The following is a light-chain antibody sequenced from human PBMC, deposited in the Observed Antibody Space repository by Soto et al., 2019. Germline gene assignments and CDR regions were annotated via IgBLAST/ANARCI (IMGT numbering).Light chain of an antibody. Sequence: DIQMTQSPSSLSPSVGDRVTITCRASQAISNFLAWYQQKPGKVPKLLISAASTVQSGVPSRFSGSGSGTDFTLTISSLQPEDVATYYCQKDNSAPWTFGQGTRVEIK. CDR2: AAS. CDR1: QAISNF. CDR3: QKDNSAPWT. V-gene: IGKV1-27*01. J-gene: IGKJ1*01.